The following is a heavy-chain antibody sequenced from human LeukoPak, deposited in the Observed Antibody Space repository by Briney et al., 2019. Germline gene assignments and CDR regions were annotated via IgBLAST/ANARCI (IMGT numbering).Heavy chain of an antibody. J-gene: IGHJ3*02. CDR3: ARARRSGGDVCAI. V-gene: IGHV3-74*03. CDR1: GFSFNSYW. CDR2: INGDERST. Sequence: PGGSLRLSCAASGFSFNSYWMHWVRQAPGKGLVWVSHINGDERSTTYADSVKGRFTISRDNAKNTLYLEMNSLRAEDTAVYYCARARRSGGDVCAIWGQGTMVTVSS. D-gene: IGHD2-15*01.